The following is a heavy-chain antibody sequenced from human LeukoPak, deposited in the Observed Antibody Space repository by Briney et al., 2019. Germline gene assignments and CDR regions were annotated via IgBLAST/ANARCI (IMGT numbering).Heavy chain of an antibody. J-gene: IGHJ6*02. D-gene: IGHD2-15*01. CDR2: INHSGST. CDR3: ARVGCGGSCYSYFKDYYGMDV. CDR1: GGSFSGYY. V-gene: IGHV4-34*01. Sequence: PSETLSLTCAVYGGSFSGYYWSWIRQPPGKGLEWIGEINHSGSTNYNPSLKSRATISVDTSKNQFSLKLSSVTAADTAVYYCARVGCGGSCYSYFKDYYGMDVWGQGTTVTVSS.